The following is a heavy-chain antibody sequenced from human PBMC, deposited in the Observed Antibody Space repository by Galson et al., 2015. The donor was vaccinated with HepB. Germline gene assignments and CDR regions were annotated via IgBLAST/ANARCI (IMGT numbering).Heavy chain of an antibody. J-gene: IGHJ4*02. CDR1: GFTFSSDW. Sequence: SLRLSCAGYGFTFSSDWMNWVRQAPGKGLEWVANINQDGSEKYYVDSVKGRFTISRDNAKNSLYLQMNNLRAEDTAVYYCARNRGISDWGQGTLVTVSS. CDR2: INQDGSEK. CDR3: ARNRGISD. D-gene: IGHD1-26*01. V-gene: IGHV3-7*03.